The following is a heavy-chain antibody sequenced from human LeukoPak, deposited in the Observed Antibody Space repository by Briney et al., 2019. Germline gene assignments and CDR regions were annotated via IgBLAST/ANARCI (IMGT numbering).Heavy chain of an antibody. CDR3: ANHQGPPTNYYYYMDV. V-gene: IGHV3-23*01. CDR1: GFTFSSYA. CDR2: ISGGGGST. D-gene: IGHD1-26*01. Sequence: GGSLRLSCAASGFTFSSYAMSWVRQAPGKGLEWVSAISGGGGSTYYADSVKGRFTISRDNSKNTLYLQMNSLRAEDTAVYYCANHQGPPTNYYYYMDVWGKGTTVTVSS. J-gene: IGHJ6*03.